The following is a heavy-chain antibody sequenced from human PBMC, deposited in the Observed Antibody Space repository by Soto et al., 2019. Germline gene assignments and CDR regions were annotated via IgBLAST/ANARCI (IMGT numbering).Heavy chain of an antibody. Sequence: QVQLQESGPGLVKPSQTLSLTCTVSGGSISSGGYYWSWIRQHPGKGLEWIGYIYYSGSTYYNPSLKSRVTISVDTSKNQCSLKLSSVTAADTAVYYCARSTRGYNWNYLIDYWGQGTLVTVSS. D-gene: IGHD1-7*01. CDR3: ARSTRGYNWNYLIDY. J-gene: IGHJ4*02. V-gene: IGHV4-31*03. CDR1: GGSISSGGYY. CDR2: IYYSGST.